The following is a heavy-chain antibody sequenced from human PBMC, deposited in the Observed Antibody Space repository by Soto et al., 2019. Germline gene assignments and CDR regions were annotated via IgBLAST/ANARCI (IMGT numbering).Heavy chain of an antibody. J-gene: IGHJ6*02. CDR3: ARSMKRITIFGVVPRYYYYGMDV. CDR2: INHSGST. D-gene: IGHD3-3*01. CDR1: GGSFSGYY. Sequence: SETLSLTCAVYGGSFSGYYWSWIRQPPGKGLEWIGEINHSGSTNYNPSLKSRVTISVDTSKNQFSLKLSSVTAADTAVYYCARSMKRITIFGVVPRYYYYGMDVWGQGTTVTVSS. V-gene: IGHV4-34*01.